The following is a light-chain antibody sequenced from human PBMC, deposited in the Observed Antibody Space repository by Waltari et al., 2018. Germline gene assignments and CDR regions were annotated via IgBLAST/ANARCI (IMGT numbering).Light chain of an antibody. Sequence: QSVLTQPPSVSAAPRQKVTISCSGSSSNIGNNYVSWYQQFPGTAPKLLIYDNNERPSGIPDRVSGSKSATAATLAITGLQTGDEADYYCATWDSSLSAYVFGTGTKVSVL. CDR2: DNN. CDR3: ATWDSSLSAYV. J-gene: IGLJ1*01. V-gene: IGLV1-51*01. CDR1: SSNIGNNY.